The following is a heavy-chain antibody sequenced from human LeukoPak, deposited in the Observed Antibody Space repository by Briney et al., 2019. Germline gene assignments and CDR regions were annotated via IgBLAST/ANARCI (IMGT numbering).Heavy chain of an antibody. CDR2: VYYSMST. CDR1: GGSISSSAYY. Sequence: PSETLSLTCTVSGGSISSSAYYWGWIRQPPGKGLEWIGSVYYSMSTSYTPPLKSRVTISVDTSKNQFSLKLNSVTAADTAVYYCARPLTGYTYFDYWGQGTLVTVSS. CDR3: ARPLTGYTYFDY. D-gene: IGHD3-9*01. V-gene: IGHV4-39*01. J-gene: IGHJ4*02.